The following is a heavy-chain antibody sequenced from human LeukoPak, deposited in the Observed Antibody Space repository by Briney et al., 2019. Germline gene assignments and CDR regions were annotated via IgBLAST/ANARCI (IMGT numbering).Heavy chain of an antibody. Sequence: GASVKVSCKASGYTFTGYYMHWVRQAPGQGLEWMGWINPNSGGTNYAQKFQGGVTITRNTSISTAYMELSSLRSEDTAVYYCARGLQYSYGVFDYWGQGTLVTVSS. J-gene: IGHJ4*02. CDR2: INPNSGGT. CDR3: ARGLQYSYGVFDY. V-gene: IGHV1-2*02. CDR1: GYTFTGYY. D-gene: IGHD5-18*01.